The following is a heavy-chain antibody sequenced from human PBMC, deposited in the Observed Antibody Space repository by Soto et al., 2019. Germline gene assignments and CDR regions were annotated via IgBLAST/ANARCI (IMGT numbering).Heavy chain of an antibody. CDR2: IITFFGAA. CDR3: ARGGKERFRGSGMDV. Sequence: QVQLVQSGAEVRKPGSSVRVSCKASGGRFSTYAFNWMRQAPGQGLEWLGGIITFFGAAMHAQKFQGRVTITADELTTTAYMELSGLRSEDTAVYYCARGGKERFRGSGMDVWGQGTTVTVSS. D-gene: IGHD1-1*01. V-gene: IGHV1-69*01. CDR1: GGRFSTYA. J-gene: IGHJ6*02.